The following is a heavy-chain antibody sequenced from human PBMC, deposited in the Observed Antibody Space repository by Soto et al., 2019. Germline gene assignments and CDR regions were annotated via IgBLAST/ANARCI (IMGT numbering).Heavy chain of an antibody. CDR1: GFTFSSHA. Sequence: GGSLRLSCAASGFTFSSHAMSWVRQAPGKGLEWVSAISGSGGSTYYADSVKGRFTISRDNSKNTLYLQMNSLTAEDTAVYYCAKSYYDFWRGYPPFDPWGQGTLVTVSS. V-gene: IGHV3-23*01. D-gene: IGHD3-3*01. J-gene: IGHJ5*02. CDR2: ISGSGGST. CDR3: AKSYYDFWRGYPPFDP.